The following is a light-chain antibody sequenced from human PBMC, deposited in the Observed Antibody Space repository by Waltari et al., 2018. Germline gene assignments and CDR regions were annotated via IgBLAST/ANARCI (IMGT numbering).Light chain of an antibody. J-gene: IGLJ3*02. V-gene: IGLV6-57*03. CDR1: SGSIASHY. CDR3: QSYDSSSRV. Sequence: NFMLTQPHSLSESPGKTVTISCPRSSGSIASHYVQWFQQRPGSAPNTVIYEENQRPSGVPERFSGAVDTSSNSASLTIAGLTTEDEADYDCQSYDSSSRVFGGGTKLTGL. CDR2: EEN.